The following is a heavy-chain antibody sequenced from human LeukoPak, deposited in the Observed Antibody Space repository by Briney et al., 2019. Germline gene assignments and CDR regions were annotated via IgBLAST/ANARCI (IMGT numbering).Heavy chain of an antibody. CDR3: AGGPGDFWSGYYKV. J-gene: IGHJ4*02. D-gene: IGHD3-3*01. CDR2: MNPNSGNT. V-gene: IGHV1-8*03. Sequence: ALVKVSCKASGYTFTSYDINWVRQATGQGLEWMVWMNPNSGNTGYAQKFQGRVTITRNTSISTAYMELSSLRSEEPAVYYCAGGPGDFWSGYYKVWGQGTLVTVSS. CDR1: GYTFTSYD.